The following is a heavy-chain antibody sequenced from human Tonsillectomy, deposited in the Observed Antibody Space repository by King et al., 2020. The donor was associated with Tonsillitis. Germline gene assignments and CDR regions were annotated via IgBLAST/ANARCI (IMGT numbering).Heavy chain of an antibody. Sequence: QLQESGPGLVKPSETLSLTCTVSSGSISSSSYYLGWIRPPPGKGLEWIGSIYYSGSTYYNSSLKSRVTILINTSKNHFSLKLSSVTAADTAVYYCARPAPLGGSGYDDAFDIWGQGTMVTVSS. V-gene: IGHV4-39*07. J-gene: IGHJ3*02. CDR1: SGSISSSSYY. CDR3: ARPAPLGGSGYDDAFDI. D-gene: IGHD3-22*01. CDR2: IYYSGST.